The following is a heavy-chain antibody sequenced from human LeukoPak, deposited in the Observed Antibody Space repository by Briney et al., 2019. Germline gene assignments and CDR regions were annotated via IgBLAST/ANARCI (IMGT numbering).Heavy chain of an antibody. CDR1: GFTFSSYA. V-gene: IGHV3-30*04. CDR2: ISYDGSNK. Sequence: GSSLRLSCAASGFTFSSYAMQWLRQAPGKGLEWVAVISYDGSNKYYADSVKGRFTISRDNSKNTLYLQMNSLRAEDTAVYYCAREDSRYFDLWGRGTLVTVSS. J-gene: IGHJ2*01. CDR3: AREDSRYFDL.